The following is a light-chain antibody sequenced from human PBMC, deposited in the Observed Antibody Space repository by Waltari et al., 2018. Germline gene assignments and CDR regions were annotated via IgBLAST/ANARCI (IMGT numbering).Light chain of an antibody. CDR2: EVH. V-gene: IGLV2-23*02. Sequence: QSALTQPASVSGSPGQSITISCTGTSDDVGGYNLVSWYQQSSGKAPKLIIYEVHKLPSGVSSRFSASRSGNTASLTISGLQSEDEAYYYCCSYAGTTSWVFGGGTKVTVL. CDR3: CSYAGTTSWV. J-gene: IGLJ3*02. CDR1: SDDVGGYNL.